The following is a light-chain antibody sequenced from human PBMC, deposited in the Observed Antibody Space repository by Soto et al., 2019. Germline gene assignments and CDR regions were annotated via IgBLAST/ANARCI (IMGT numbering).Light chain of an antibody. V-gene: IGKV1-39*01. CDR1: QSISSY. Sequence: DIQMTQSPSSLSASVGDRVTITCRASQSISSYLNWYQQKPGKAPKLLIYAASSLQSGVPSRFSGGGSGTDFTLAISSLQPEDFATYYCQQSYSTPLYTFGQGTKVDIK. J-gene: IGKJ2*01. CDR3: QQSYSTPLYT. CDR2: AAS.